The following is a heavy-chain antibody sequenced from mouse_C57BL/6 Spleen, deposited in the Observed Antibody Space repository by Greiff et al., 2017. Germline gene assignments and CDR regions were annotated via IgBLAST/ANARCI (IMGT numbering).Heavy chain of an antibody. CDR2: INPYNGGT. Sequence: EVQLQQSGPVLVKPGASVKMSCKASGYTFTDYYMNWVKQSHGKSLEWIGVINPYNGGTSYNQKFKGKATLTVDKSSSTAYMELNSLTSEDSAVYYCARGPSYGNLDYWGQGTTLTVSS. CDR1: GYTFTDYY. D-gene: IGHD2-1*01. CDR3: ARGPSYGNLDY. J-gene: IGHJ2*01. V-gene: IGHV1-19*01.